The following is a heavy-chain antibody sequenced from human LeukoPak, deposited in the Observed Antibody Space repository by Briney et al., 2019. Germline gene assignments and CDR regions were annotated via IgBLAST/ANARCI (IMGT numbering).Heavy chain of an antibody. D-gene: IGHD1-26*01. V-gene: IGHV3-33*01. CDR2: MWDDGTNE. J-gene: IGHJ5*02. Sequence: GGSLRLSCAASGFNFGIYGMHWVRQAPGKGLEWVAVMWDDGTNENYVDSVKGRFTISRDNGKSTLYLQMNSLRAEDTAVYYCARDLIVGATSPNWFDPWGQGSLVTVSS. CDR3: ARDLIVGATSPNWFDP. CDR1: GFNFGIYG.